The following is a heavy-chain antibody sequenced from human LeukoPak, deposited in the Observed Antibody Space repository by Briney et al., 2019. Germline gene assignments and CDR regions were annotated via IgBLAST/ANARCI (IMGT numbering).Heavy chain of an antibody. J-gene: IGHJ5*02. V-gene: IGHV3-30*04. D-gene: IGHD5-24*01. CDR3: ARVLGRDGYNLGHWFDP. CDR2: ISYDGSNK. CDR1: GFTFSSYA. Sequence: GGSLRLSCAASGFTFSSYAMHWVRQAPGKGLEWVAVISYDGSNKYYADSVKGRFTISRDNSKNTLYLQMNSLRAEDTAVYYCARVLGRDGYNLGHWFDPWGQGTLVTVSS.